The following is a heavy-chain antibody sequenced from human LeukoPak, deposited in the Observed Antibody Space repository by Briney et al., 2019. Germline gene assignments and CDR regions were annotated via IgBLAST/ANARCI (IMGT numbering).Heavy chain of an antibody. V-gene: IGHV3-30*18. D-gene: IGHD4-23*01. Sequence: GGSLRLSCAASGFTFSSYGMHWVRQAPGKGLEWVAVISYDGSNKYYADSVKGRFTISRDNSKNTLYPQMNSLRAEDTAVYYCAKDYFLTTVVLNQLGDWGQGTLVTVSS. J-gene: IGHJ4*02. CDR1: GFTFSSYG. CDR2: ISYDGSNK. CDR3: AKDYFLTTVVLNQLGD.